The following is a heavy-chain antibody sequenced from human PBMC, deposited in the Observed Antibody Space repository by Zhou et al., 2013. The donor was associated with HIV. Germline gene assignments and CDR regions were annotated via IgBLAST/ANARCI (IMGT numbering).Heavy chain of an antibody. V-gene: IGHV4-28*06. D-gene: IGHD3-10*01. Sequence: VQLQESGPGLVKPSDTLSLTCAVSGYSIRSSNWWGWIRQSPGKGLEWIAYIFYSGHTTYNPSFKSRVTMSVDTSKNQFSLKLNSVTALDTAIYFCARVTMIRGDTYGISFDPVGQGTLVHRLL. CDR1: GYSIRSSNW. CDR2: IFYSGHT. CDR3: ARVTMIRGDTYGISFDP. J-gene: IGHJ5*02.